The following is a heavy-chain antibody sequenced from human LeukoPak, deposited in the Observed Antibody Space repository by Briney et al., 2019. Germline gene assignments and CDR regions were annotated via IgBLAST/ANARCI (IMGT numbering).Heavy chain of an antibody. J-gene: IGHJ4*02. CDR2: ISSSSSYI. CDR3: ARDPINRYYYDSSGYAGSDY. V-gene: IGHV3-21*01. CDR1: GFTFSSYS. D-gene: IGHD3-22*01. Sequence: GGSLRLSCAASGFTFSSYSMNWVRQAPGKGLEWVSSISSSSSYIYYADSVKGRFTISRDNAKNSLYLQMNSLRAEDTAVYYCARDPINRYYYDSSGYAGSDYWGQGTLVTVSS.